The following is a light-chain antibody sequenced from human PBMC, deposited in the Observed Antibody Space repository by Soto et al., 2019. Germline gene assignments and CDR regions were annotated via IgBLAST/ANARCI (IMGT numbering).Light chain of an antibody. CDR1: SSDVGSYNL. V-gene: IGLV2-23*03. CDR2: EGS. CDR3: CSYAGSSTFA. J-gene: IGLJ2*01. Sequence: QSVLTQPASVSGSPGQSITISCTGTSSDVGSYNLVSWYQQHPGKAPKLMIYEGSKRPSGVSNRFSGSKSGNTASLTISGLQAEDEADYYCCSYAGSSTFAFGGGTKLTAL.